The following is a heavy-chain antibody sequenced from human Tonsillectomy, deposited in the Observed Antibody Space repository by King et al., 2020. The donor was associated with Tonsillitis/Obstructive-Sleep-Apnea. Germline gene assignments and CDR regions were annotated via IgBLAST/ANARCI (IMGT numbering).Heavy chain of an antibody. CDR1: GFTFGNYS. D-gene: IGHD2-2*01. Sequence: QLVESGGGVVQPGRSLRLSCTASGFTFGNYSMHWVRQAPGKGLEWVAFSSYDGSNKYYGDSVKGRFTISRDNSKNTLYLQMNSLRAEDSAVYYCAGGDCSSTSCIYYYYDMDVWGQGTTVTVSS. J-gene: IGHJ6*02. CDR2: SSYDGSNK. V-gene: IGHV3-30*03. CDR3: AGGDCSSTSCIYYYYDMDV.